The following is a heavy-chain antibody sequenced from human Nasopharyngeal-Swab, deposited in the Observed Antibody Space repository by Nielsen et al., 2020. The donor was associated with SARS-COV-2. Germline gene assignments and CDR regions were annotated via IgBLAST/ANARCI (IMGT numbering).Heavy chain of an antibody. Sequence: VRQAPGKGLEWVSAISGSGGSTYYADSVKGRFTISRDNSKNTLYLQMNSLRAEDTAVYYCAKGPLADYWGQGTLVTSPQ. J-gene: IGHJ4*02. D-gene: IGHD3-3*02. CDR3: AKGPLADY. V-gene: IGHV3-23*01. CDR2: ISGSGGST.